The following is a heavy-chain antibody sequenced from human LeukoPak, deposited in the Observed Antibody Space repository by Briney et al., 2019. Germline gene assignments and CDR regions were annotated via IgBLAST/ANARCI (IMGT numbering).Heavy chain of an antibody. CDR1: GFTFSDYY. Sequence: GGSLRLSCAASGFTFSDYYMSWIRQAPGKGLEWVSYISSSGSTIYYADSVKGRFTISRDNAKNSLYLQMNSLRAEDTAVYYCARGALYDYVWGSYRYPTQGDYWGQGTLVTVSS. V-gene: IGHV3-11*01. D-gene: IGHD3-16*02. CDR3: ARGALYDYVWGSYRYPTQGDY. CDR2: ISSSGSTI. J-gene: IGHJ4*02.